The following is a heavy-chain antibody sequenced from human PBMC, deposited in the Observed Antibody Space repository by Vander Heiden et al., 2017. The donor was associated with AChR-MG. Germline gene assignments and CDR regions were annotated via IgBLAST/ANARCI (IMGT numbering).Heavy chain of an antibody. J-gene: IGHJ6*02. CDR2: IKQDGSEK. CDR3: ARVAPAAIRDYYYYYGMDV. V-gene: IGHV3-7*01. CDR1: GFTSSSYW. D-gene: IGHD2-2*02. Sequence: EVQLVESGGGLVQPGGSLRLSCAASGFTSSSYWLGWVRPAPGKGLEWVANIKQDGSEKYYVDSVKGRFTISRDNAKNSLYLQMNSLRAEDTAVYYCARVAPAAIRDYYYYYGMDVWGQGTTVTVSS.